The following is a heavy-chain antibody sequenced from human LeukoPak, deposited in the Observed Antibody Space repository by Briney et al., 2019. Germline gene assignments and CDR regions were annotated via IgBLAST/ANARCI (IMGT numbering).Heavy chain of an antibody. CDR1: GFTFSSYG. D-gene: IGHD3-22*01. V-gene: IGHV3-30*18. CDR2: ISHDGSNK. Sequence: PGRSLRLSCAASGFTFSSYGMHWVRQAPGKGLEWVAVISHDGSNKYYADSVKGRFTISRDNSKNTLYLQMNSLRAEDTAVYYCAKDRMSGPDSSGYRPPQLDWFDPWGQGTLVTVSS. CDR3: AKDRMSGPDSSGYRPPQLDWFDP. J-gene: IGHJ5*02.